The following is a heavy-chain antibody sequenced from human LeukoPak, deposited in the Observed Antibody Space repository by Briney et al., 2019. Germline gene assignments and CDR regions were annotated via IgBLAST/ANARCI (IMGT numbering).Heavy chain of an antibody. CDR1: GFTFSSYA. V-gene: IGHV3-23*01. CDR3: AKRGFGFYYGMDV. CDR2: TSGSGGST. D-gene: IGHD3-16*01. Sequence: GGSLRLSCAASGFTFSSYAMSWVRQAPGKGLEWVSATSGSGGSTYYADSVKGRFTISRDNSKNTLYLQMNSLRAEDTAVYYCAKRGFGFYYGMDVWGQGTTVTVSS. J-gene: IGHJ6*02.